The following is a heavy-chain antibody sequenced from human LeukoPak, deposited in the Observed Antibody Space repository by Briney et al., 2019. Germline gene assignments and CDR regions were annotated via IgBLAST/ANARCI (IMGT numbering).Heavy chain of an antibody. CDR1: GGSVSSGSYY. D-gene: IGHD2-2*02. J-gene: IGHJ4*02. CDR3: ALTRGVPAAIGGYFDY. V-gene: IGHV4-61*01. CDR2: IYYSGST. Sequence: PSETLSLTCTVSGGSVSSGSYYWSWIRQPPGKGLEWIGYIYYSGSTNYNPSLKSRVTISVDTSKNQFSLKLSSVTAADTAVYYCALTRGVPAAIGGYFDYWGQGTLVTVSS.